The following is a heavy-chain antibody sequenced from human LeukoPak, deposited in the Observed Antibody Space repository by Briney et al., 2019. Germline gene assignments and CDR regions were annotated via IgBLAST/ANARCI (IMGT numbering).Heavy chain of an antibody. J-gene: IGHJ6*03. D-gene: IGHD1-26*01. V-gene: IGHV4-38-2*02. CDR1: GGSISSYY. CDR2: IYHSGST. Sequence: KPSETLSLTCTVSGGSISSYYWGWIRQPPGKGLEWIGSIYHSGSTYYNPSLKSRVTISVDTSKNQFSLKLSSVTAADTAVYYCARHAGASWDSHYYYYMDVWGKGTTVTVSS. CDR3: ARHAGASWDSHYYYYMDV.